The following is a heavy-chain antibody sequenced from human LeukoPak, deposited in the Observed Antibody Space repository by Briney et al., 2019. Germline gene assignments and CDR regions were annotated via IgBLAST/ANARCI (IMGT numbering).Heavy chain of an antibody. Sequence: ASVKVSCKASGYTFTSYDINWVRQAPGQGLEWMGWMNPNTGNTGYAQKFQSRVTLTRSTSISTAYMELSSLKSEDTAVFYCARGRMVRGLILVDAFDIWGQGTMVTVSS. V-gene: IGHV1-8*01. D-gene: IGHD3-10*01. CDR3: ARGRMVRGLILVDAFDI. J-gene: IGHJ3*02. CDR1: GYTFTSYD. CDR2: MNPNTGNT.